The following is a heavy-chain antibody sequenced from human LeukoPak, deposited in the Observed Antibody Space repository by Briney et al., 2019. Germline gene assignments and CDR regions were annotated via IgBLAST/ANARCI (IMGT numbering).Heavy chain of an antibody. CDR1: GFTFSIYA. Sequence: PGGSLRLSCAASGFTFSIYAMHWVRQAPGKGLEWVAVISYDGSNKYYADSVKGRFTISRDNSKNTLYLQMNSLRAEDTAVYYCARDRKEITYYYYYMDVWGKGTTVTVSS. CDR3: ARDRKEITYYYYYMDV. J-gene: IGHJ6*03. CDR2: ISYDGSNK. V-gene: IGHV3-30*04. D-gene: IGHD3-10*01.